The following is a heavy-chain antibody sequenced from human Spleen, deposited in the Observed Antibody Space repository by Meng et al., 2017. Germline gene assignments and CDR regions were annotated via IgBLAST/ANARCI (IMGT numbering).Heavy chain of an antibody. CDR3: ARESRYCSHTGCYTEDYFDY. V-gene: IGHV3-23*01. CDR2: ISNSGDGT. J-gene: IGHJ4*02. Sequence: GESLKISCAASRFTFSTYAMHWVRQAPGKGLQWVSAISNSGDGTWYADSVKGRFTISRDNSKNTLYLQMNSLRAEDTAVYYCARESRYCSHTGCYTEDYFDYWGQGTLVTVSS. CDR1: RFTFSTYA. D-gene: IGHD2-2*02.